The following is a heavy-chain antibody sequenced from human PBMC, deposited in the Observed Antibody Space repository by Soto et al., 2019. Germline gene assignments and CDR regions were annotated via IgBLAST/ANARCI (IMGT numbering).Heavy chain of an antibody. V-gene: IGHV4-59*01. CDR3: ARVGAGGSSSTHQDY. Sequence: PSETLSLTCAVSGVSISSYYWSWIRQPPGKGLEWIGYVFYNEIINYSPSLKGRVTMSMEMSTNHFSLELRSVTAADTAVYFCARVGAGGSSSTHQDYWGTGARVTVSS. CDR2: VFYNEII. D-gene: IGHD6-6*01. CDR1: GVSISSYY. J-gene: IGHJ4*02.